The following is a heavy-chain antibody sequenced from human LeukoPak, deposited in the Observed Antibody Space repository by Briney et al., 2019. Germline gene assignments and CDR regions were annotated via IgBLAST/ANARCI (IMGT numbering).Heavy chain of an antibody. V-gene: IGHV3-30-3*01. D-gene: IGHD1-26*01. J-gene: IGHJ3*02. CDR2: ISYDGSNK. CDR1: GFTFSSYA. Sequence: GGSLRLSCAASGFTFSSYAMHWVRQAPGKGLEWVAVISYDGSNKYYADPVKGRFTISRDNSKDTLYLQMNSLRAEDTAVYYCARGYPTHAFDIWGQGTMVTVSS. CDR3: ARGYPTHAFDI.